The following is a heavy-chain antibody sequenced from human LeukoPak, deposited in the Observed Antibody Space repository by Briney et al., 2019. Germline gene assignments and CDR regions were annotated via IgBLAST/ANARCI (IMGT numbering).Heavy chain of an antibody. CDR3: ARSGSNGDDY. V-gene: IGHV3-7*01. D-gene: IGHD5-24*01. J-gene: IGHJ4*02. CDR2: IKQEGGDK. CDR1: GSTFSNYW. Sequence: GGSLRLSCAASGSTFSNYWMNWVRQAPGKGLEWVANIKQEGGDKNYVGSVRGRFTISRDNAKNLLYLLMHSLRVEDTAVYYCARSGSNGDDYWGKGTLVTVSS.